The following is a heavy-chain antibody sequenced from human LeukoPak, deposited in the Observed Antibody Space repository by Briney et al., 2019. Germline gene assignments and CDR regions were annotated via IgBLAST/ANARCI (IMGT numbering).Heavy chain of an antibody. V-gene: IGHV3-30*02. CDR3: AKEYCSSTSCYTRSMDV. J-gene: IGHJ6*03. Sequence: GGSLRLSCVASGFTFSSYGMHWVRQAPGKGLEWVAVIWYGGSNKYYADSVKGRFTISRDNSKNTLYLQMNSLRAEDTAVYYCAKEYCSSTSCYTRSMDVWGKGTTVTVSS. CDR1: GFTFSSYG. CDR2: IWYGGSNK. D-gene: IGHD2-2*02.